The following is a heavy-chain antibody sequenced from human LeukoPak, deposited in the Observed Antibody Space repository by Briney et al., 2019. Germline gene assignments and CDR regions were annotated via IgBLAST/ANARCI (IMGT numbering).Heavy chain of an antibody. CDR3: ARGRYFDWLQVGPPTTWYYMDV. J-gene: IGHJ6*03. Sequence: EASVKVSCKASGYTFTSYGISWVRQAPGQGLEWMGGIIPIFGTANYAQKFQGRVTITTDESTSTAYMELSSLRSEDTAVYYCARGRYFDWLQVGPPTTWYYMDVWGKGTTVTVSS. CDR1: GYTFTSYG. D-gene: IGHD3-9*01. V-gene: IGHV1-69*05. CDR2: IIPIFGTA.